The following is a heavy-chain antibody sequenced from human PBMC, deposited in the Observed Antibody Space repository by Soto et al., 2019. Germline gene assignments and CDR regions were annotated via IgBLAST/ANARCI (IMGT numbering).Heavy chain of an antibody. J-gene: IGHJ4*02. CDR3: ARGASTHYYDSSGYYKGPLDY. Sequence: QVQLVQSGADVKKPGSSVKVSCKASGGTFNIYSISWVRQAPGQGLEWMGGIIPLFGTAYYAQEFQGRVTITADESTSTAYMELSSLRSVDTAVYFCARGASTHYYDSSGYYKGPLDYWGQGTLVTVSS. CDR2: IIPLFGTA. D-gene: IGHD3-22*01. V-gene: IGHV1-69*01. CDR1: GGTFNIYS.